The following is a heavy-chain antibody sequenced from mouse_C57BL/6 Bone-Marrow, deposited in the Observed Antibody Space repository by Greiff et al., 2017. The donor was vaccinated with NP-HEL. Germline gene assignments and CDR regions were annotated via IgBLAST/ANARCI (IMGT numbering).Heavy chain of an antibody. Sequence: QVQLKQPGAELVKPGASVKLSCKASGYTFTSYWMHWVKQRPGRGLEWIGRIDPNSGGTKYNEKFKSKATLTVDKPSSTAYMQLSSLTSEDSAVYYSARDYGSSLWYFDVWGTGTTVTVSS. J-gene: IGHJ1*03. V-gene: IGHV1-72*01. D-gene: IGHD1-1*01. CDR1: GYTFTSYW. CDR3: ARDYGSSLWYFDV. CDR2: IDPNSGGT.